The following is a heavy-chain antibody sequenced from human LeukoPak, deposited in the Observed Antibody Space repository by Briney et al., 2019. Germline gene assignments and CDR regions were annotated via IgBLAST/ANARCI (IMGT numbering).Heavy chain of an antibody. CDR3: ARGGRFPDY. D-gene: IGHD3-10*01. J-gene: IGHJ4*02. CDR2: IYHSGSI. CDR1: GYSISSGYY. Sequence: SETLSLTCAVSGYSISSGYYWGWIRQPPGKGLEWIGSIYHSGSIYYNPSLKSRVTIAVDTPKSQFSLKLNSVTAADTAVYYCARGGRFPDYWGQGTLVTVSS. V-gene: IGHV4-38-2*01.